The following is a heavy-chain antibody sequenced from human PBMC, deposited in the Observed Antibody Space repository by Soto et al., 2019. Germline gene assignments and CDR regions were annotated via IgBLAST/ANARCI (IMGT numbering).Heavy chain of an antibody. Sequence: QVQLVESGGGVVQPGRSLRLSCAASGFTFSSYGMHWVRQAPGKGLEWVAVISDDGGNRFYADSVKGRFTISRDNSKNTLYLQMNSLRADDTAVYYCANSGYSRYKHLDVWGQGTTVTVSS. CDR2: ISDDGGNR. D-gene: IGHD5-18*01. CDR1: GFTFSSYG. CDR3: ANSGYSRYKHLDV. V-gene: IGHV3-30*18. J-gene: IGHJ6*02.